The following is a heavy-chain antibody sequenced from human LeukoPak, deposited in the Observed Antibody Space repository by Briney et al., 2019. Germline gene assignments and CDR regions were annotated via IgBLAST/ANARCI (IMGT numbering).Heavy chain of an antibody. J-gene: IGHJ5*02. Sequence: GGSLRLSCEASGFTVSSNYMSWVRQAPGKGLEWVSVIYSGGSTYYADSVKGRFTISRDNSKNTLYLQMNSLRAEDTAVYYCARDRGYYYDSSGYFSWGQGTLVTVSS. CDR3: ARDRGYYYDSSGYFS. V-gene: IGHV3-53*01. CDR2: IYSGGST. D-gene: IGHD3-22*01. CDR1: GFTVSSNY.